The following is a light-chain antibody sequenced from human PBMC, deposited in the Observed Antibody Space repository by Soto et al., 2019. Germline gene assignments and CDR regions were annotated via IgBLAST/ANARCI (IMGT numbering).Light chain of an antibody. J-gene: IGKJ1*01. CDR2: AAA. V-gene: IGKV1-39*01. CDR1: QSINNN. CDR3: QQSYSPPWT. Sequence: DIQMTQSASSLSATVGDRVTITCRASQSINNNLKWYQQRPGEAPKLLIYAAATLQGGVPSRFSGSGSGTVFTLTISGLQPEDCATYNCQQSYSPPWTFGQGTKVEVK.